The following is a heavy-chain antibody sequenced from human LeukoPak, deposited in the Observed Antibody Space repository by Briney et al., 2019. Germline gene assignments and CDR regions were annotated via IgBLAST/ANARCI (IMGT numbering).Heavy chain of an antibody. V-gene: IGHV3-30*03. CDR3: ARDPGSGYEEHFDY. CDR1: AFTFSSYG. CDR2: ISFDGSHK. Sequence: GGSLRLSCAASAFTFSSYGMHWVRQAPGKGLEWVAVISFDGSHKYYADSVKGRFTISRDNSKNTLYLQMNSLRAEDTAVYYCARDPGSGYEEHFDYWGQGTLVTVSS. J-gene: IGHJ4*02. D-gene: IGHD5-12*01.